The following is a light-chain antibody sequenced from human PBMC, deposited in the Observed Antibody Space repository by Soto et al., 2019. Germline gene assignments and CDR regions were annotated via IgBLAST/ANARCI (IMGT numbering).Light chain of an antibody. CDR3: QQRSNWPIT. Sequence: EIVMTQSPCTLSVSPGERATLFCRASQSVRSSLAWYQQKPGQAPRLFIYDASTRATGIPASFSGSGSWTDFTLTISSLEPDDFAVYYCQQRSNWPITFGQGTRLEIK. V-gene: IGKV3-11*01. CDR2: DAS. CDR1: QSVRSS. J-gene: IGKJ5*01.